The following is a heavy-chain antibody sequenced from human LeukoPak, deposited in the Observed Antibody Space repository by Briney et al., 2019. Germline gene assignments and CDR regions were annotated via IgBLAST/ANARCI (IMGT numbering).Heavy chain of an antibody. CDR2: IYTSGST. D-gene: IGHD4-11*01. CDR3: ARRGRIYSNYLRYYYYYMDV. CDR1: GGSISSYY. V-gene: IGHV4-4*07. Sequence: SETLSLTCTVSGGSISSYYWSWIRQPAGKGLEWIGRIYTSGSTNYNPSLKSRVTISVDTSKNQFSLKLSSVTAADTAVYYCARRGRIYSNYLRYYYYYMDVWGKGTTVTVSS. J-gene: IGHJ6*03.